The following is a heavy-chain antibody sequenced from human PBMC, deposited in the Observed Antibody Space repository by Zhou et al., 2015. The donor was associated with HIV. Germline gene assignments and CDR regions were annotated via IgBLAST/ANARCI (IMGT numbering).Heavy chain of an antibody. J-gene: IGHJ4*02. CDR1: GGTFRNYA. D-gene: IGHD2-15*01. Sequence: QVQLVQSGAQVRKPGSSVKVSCKASGGTFRNYAMSWVRQAPGQGLEWVGAINPIFGTADYSQRLQGRVTITADESTSTAYMELSSLRSEDTAVYYCARGFVAYCSGGSCYSTFDYWGQGALVTVSS. CDR3: ARGFVAYCSGGSCYSTFDY. V-gene: IGHV1-69*01. CDR2: INPIFGTA.